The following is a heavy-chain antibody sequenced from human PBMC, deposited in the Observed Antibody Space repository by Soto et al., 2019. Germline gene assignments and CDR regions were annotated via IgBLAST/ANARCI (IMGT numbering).Heavy chain of an antibody. CDR3: AREEGYCSGGSCYSYYYYGMDV. D-gene: IGHD2-15*01. Sequence: QVQLVQSGAEVKKPGSSVKVSCKASGGTFSSYAISWVRQAPGQGLEWMGGIIPIFGTANYAQKFQGRVTITADESTSTAYMELRSLRSEDTAVYYCAREEGYCSGGSCYSYYYYGMDVWGQGTTVTVSS. CDR2: IIPIFGTA. CDR1: GGTFSSYA. V-gene: IGHV1-69*01. J-gene: IGHJ6*02.